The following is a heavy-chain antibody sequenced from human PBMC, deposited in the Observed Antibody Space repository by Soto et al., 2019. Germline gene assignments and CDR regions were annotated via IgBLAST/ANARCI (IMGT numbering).Heavy chain of an antibody. CDR3: ARENCSSTSCFDNWFDP. CDR1: GGSISSYY. V-gene: IGHV4-59*01. Sequence: SETLSLTCTVSGGSISSYYWSWIRQPPGKGLEWIGYIHYSGSTNYNPSLKSRVTISVDTSKNQFYLKLSIVSAADTAVYYCARENCSSTSCFDNWFDPWGQGTLVTVSS. D-gene: IGHD2-2*01. CDR2: IHYSGST. J-gene: IGHJ5*02.